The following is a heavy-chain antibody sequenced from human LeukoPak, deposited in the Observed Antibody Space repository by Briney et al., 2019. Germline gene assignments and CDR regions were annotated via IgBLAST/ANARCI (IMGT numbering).Heavy chain of an antibody. CDR3: AKEVLYSYGYFDY. CDR1: GFTFSSYG. CDR2: TSYDGSNQ. Sequence: GRSLRLSCAASGFTFSSYGMHWVRQAPGKGLEWVAVTSYDGSNQDYADSVKGRFTISRDKFKNTVYLQMNSLRAEDTAVYYCAKEVLYSYGYFDYWGQGTLVTVSP. V-gene: IGHV3-30*18. D-gene: IGHD5-18*01. J-gene: IGHJ4*02.